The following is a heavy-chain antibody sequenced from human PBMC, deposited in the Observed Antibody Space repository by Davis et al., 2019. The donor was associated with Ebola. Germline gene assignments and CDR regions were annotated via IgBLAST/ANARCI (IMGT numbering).Heavy chain of an antibody. CDR1: GYTFTGSY. D-gene: IGHD6-19*01. Sequence: ASVKVSCKASGYTFTGSYMLWVRQAPGQGLEWMGWLNPHSGGSDFAQKFQGRVTVTRDTSVSTAYMELSRLTSDDTAVYYCASGTGWTLYSPHWGQGTLVTVSS. CDR2: LNPHSGGS. CDR3: ASGTGWTLYSPH. J-gene: IGHJ1*01. V-gene: IGHV1-2*02.